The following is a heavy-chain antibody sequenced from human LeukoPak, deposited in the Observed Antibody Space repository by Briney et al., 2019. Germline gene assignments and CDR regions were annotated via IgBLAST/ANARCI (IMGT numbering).Heavy chain of an antibody. V-gene: IGHV4-61*02. CDR2: IYTSGST. CDR3: ARDPGYGRGGIDY. CDR1: GGSIRSGSYY. Sequence: PSETLSLTCTVSGGSIRSGSYYWSCIRQPAGNGLEWIGRIYTSGSTNHNPSLKSRVTISVHTTNNQFPLKLSSVTAADTAVYYCARDPGYGRGGIDYWGQGTLVTVSS. J-gene: IGHJ4*02. D-gene: IGHD5-18*01.